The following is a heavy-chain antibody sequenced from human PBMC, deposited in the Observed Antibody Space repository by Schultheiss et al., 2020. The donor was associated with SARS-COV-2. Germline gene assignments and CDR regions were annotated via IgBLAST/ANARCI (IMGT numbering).Heavy chain of an antibody. CDR1: GYTFTSYY. J-gene: IGHJ5*02. CDR2: IFPSGGST. V-gene: IGHV1-46*01. CDR3: ARDLKSIAAAGTRINWFDP. Sequence: ASVKVSCKASGYTFTSYYMHWVRQAPGQGLEWMGIIFPSGGSTSCAQKFQGRVTMTTDTSTSTAYMELRSLRSDDTAVYYCARDLKSIAAAGTRINWFDPWGQGTLVTVSS. D-gene: IGHD6-13*01.